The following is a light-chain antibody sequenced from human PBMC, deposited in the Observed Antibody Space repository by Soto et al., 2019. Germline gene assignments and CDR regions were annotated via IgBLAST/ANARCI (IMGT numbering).Light chain of an antibody. V-gene: IGKV3-15*01. Sequence: ELVMTQSPATLSVSPGERATLSCRASQSVSSNLAWYQQKPGQAPRLLIYGASTRATGIPARFSGSGSGTEFTLTISSLQSEDFAAYYCQQYNNWPPMTFGQGTKVDIK. CDR2: GAS. CDR3: QQYNNWPPMT. J-gene: IGKJ1*01. CDR1: QSVSSN.